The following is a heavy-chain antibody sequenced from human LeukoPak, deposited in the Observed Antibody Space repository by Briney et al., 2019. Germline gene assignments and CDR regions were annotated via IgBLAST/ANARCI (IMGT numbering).Heavy chain of an antibody. D-gene: IGHD2-15*01. V-gene: IGHV3-30*18. Sequence: GGSLRLSCAASGFTFSSYDMHWVRQAPGKGLEWVAVISYDGSNKYYADSVKGRFTISRDNSKNTLYLQMNSLRAEDTAVYYCAKDRIALYYFDYWGQGTLVTVSS. CDR3: AKDRIALYYFDY. J-gene: IGHJ4*02. CDR1: GFTFSSYD. CDR2: ISYDGSNK.